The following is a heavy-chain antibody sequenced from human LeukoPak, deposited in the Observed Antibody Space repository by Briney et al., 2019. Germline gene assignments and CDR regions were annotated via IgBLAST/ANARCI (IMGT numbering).Heavy chain of an antibody. CDR2: INTKRGGT. D-gene: IGHD3-16*01. V-gene: IGHV1-2*02. Sequence: SVKVSCKASVYTFTGYYMHCVRQAPGQGLEWMGWINTKRGGTVYAQKFQGRVTMTRDTPISRAYRAVSGQTSDYTPGYSSARVMTYVPLSAFHIWGQGTMVTVSS. CDR1: VYTFTGYY. J-gene: IGHJ3*02. CDR3: ARVMTYVPLSAFHI.